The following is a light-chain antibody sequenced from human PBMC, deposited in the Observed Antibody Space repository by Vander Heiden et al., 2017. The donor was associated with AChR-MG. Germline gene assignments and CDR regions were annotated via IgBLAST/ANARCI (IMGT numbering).Light chain of an antibody. J-gene: IGLJ3*02. V-gene: IGLV1-44*01. Sequence: QSVLTQPPSLSGTHPERVTIPCSGSSSNIGKNTANWYQQLPGTAPRLLIYRGSQRPAGVPDRFSGSESGTSASLAINGLQSEDEADYYCSAWDDSLNAWVFGGGTKVTVL. CDR1: SSNIGKNT. CDR3: SAWDDSLNAWV. CDR2: RGS.